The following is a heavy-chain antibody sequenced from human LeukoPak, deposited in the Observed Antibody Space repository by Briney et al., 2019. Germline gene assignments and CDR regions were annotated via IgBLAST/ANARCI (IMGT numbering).Heavy chain of an antibody. J-gene: IGHJ6*03. CDR1: GYTFISYG. D-gene: IGHD6-6*01. CDR3: ARTGGGGSIAARLHYYYMDV. Sequence: ASVRVSCKASGYTFISYGISWVRQAPGQGLEWMGWISAYNCNTDYAQNLQGRVTMTTDTSTSTAYMELRSLRSDDTAVYYCARTGGGGSIAARLHYYYMDVWGKGTTVTVSS. CDR2: ISAYNCNT. V-gene: IGHV1-18*01.